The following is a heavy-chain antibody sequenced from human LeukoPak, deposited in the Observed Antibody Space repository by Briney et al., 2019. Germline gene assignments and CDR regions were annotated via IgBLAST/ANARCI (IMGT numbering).Heavy chain of an antibody. CDR1: GFTFSSYS. CDR3: AKDRRIAAAGSYNWFDP. V-gene: IGHV3-21*01. CDR2: ITSSSRYI. Sequence: TTGGSLRLSCAASGFTFSSYSINWVRQAPGKGLEWVSSITSSSRYIYYADSVKGRFTISRDNAKNSLYLQMNSLRAEDTAVYYCAKDRRIAAAGSYNWFDPWGQGTLVTVSS. D-gene: IGHD6-13*01. J-gene: IGHJ5*02.